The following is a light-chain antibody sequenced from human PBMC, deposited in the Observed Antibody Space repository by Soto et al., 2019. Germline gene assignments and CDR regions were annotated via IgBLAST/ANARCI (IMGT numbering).Light chain of an antibody. Sequence: QSVLTQPPSVSGAPGQRVTISCTGSSSKIGAGYDVHWYQQLPGTAPKLLIYGNSNRPSGVPDRFSGSKSGTSASLAITGLQAEDEADYCCQSYDSSLSGFVVFGGGTKLTVL. CDR3: QSYDSSLSGFVV. CDR1: SSKIGAGYD. CDR2: GNS. J-gene: IGLJ2*01. V-gene: IGLV1-40*01.